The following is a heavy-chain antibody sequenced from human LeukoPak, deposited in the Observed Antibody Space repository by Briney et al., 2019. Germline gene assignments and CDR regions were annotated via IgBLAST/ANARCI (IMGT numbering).Heavy chain of an antibody. V-gene: IGHV4-4*07. D-gene: IGHD5-12*01. J-gene: IGHJ3*02. CDR2: IYTSGST. Sequence: SETLSLTCTVSGGSISSYYWSWIRQPAGKGLEWIGRIYTSGSTNYNPSLKSRVTMSVDTSKNQFSLKLSSVTAADTAVYYCARGLYSGYDCGWFSDDAFDIWGQGTMVTVSS. CDR3: ARGLYSGYDCGWFSDDAFDI. CDR1: GGSISSYY.